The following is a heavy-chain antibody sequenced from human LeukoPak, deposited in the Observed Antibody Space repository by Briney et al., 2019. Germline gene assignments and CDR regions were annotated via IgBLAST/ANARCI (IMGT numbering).Heavy chain of an antibody. CDR3: RGYYDSSGYLEATPDAFDI. Sequence: PPETLSLTCAVSGGSISSGGYSWSWIRQPPGKGLEWIGYIYHSGSTYYNPSLKSRVTISVDRSKNQFSLKLSSVTAADTAVYYCRGYYDSSGYLEATPDAFDIWGQGTMVTVSS. J-gene: IGHJ3*02. D-gene: IGHD3-22*01. CDR1: GGSISSGGYS. CDR2: IYHSGST. V-gene: IGHV4-30-2*01.